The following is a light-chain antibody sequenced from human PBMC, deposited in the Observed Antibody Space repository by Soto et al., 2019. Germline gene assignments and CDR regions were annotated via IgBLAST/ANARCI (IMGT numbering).Light chain of an antibody. J-gene: IGLJ1*01. CDR3: HVWDSSINHHV. Sequence: SYELTQPPSVSVAPGQTAWIMWGGNNIGSKSVHWYQQKPGQAPVRVVCNNNDRPSGIPGRFSGSNSGNTATLTISRVEAGYDADYYCHVWDSSINHHVFRSGTKVTVL. V-gene: IGLV3-21*02. CDR1: NIGSKS. CDR2: NNN.